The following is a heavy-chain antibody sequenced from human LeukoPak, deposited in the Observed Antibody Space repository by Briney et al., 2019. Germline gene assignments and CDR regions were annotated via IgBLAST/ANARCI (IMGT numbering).Heavy chain of an antibody. CDR2: IKEDGSIE. CDR1: GFAFSNYW. J-gene: IGHJ5*02. D-gene: IGHD5-24*01. V-gene: IGHV3-7*01. Sequence: PGGSLRLSCAASGFAFSNYWMSWVRQAPGKRLEWVANIKEDGSIEDYVDSVKGRFTVSRDNAKNSLYLQMNSLRVEDTAVYYCVSQQLAPPWGQGTLVTVSS. CDR3: VSQQLAPP.